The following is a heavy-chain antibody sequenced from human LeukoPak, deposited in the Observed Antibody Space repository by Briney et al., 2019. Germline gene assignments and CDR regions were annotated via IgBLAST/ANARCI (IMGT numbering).Heavy chain of an antibody. CDR3: VRQLGGSGSY. D-gene: IGHD3-10*01. CDR1: GFTFSSYW. CDR2: INHNGNVN. Sequence: GGSLRLSCAASGFTFSSYWMNWARQAPGKGLEWVASINHNGNVNYYVDSVKGRFTISRDNPKNSLYLQMSSLRAEDTAVYYCVRQLGGSGSYWGQGTLVTVSS. J-gene: IGHJ4*02. V-gene: IGHV3-7*01.